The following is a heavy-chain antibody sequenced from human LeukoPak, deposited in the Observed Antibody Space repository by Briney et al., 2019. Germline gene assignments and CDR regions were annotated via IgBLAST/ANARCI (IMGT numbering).Heavy chain of an antibody. J-gene: IGHJ4*02. CDR1: GFSFSTSA. D-gene: IGHD3-9*01. CDR3: ARHPYDILTGPSFDY. Sequence: GGSLRLSCSASGFSFSTSAMHWVRRAAGKGLEYVSSISTNGGSTYYADSVKGRFTISRDNSRNTLDLQMSSLRAEDTAVYYCARHPYDILTGPSFDYWGQGTLVTVSS. CDR2: ISTNGGST. V-gene: IGHV3-64D*06.